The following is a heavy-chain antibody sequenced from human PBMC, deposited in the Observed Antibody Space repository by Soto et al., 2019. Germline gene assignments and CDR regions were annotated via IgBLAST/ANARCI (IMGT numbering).Heavy chain of an antibody. D-gene: IGHD2-15*01. CDR1: GFTVSIKS. J-gene: IGHJ6*04. Sequence: EVQLVESGGGLVQPGGSLRLSWAPSGFTVSIKSMSWVLQPQWKGMEGVYFIQSGGPTYYADSVTGRFTIPRDTSENTVHLKMDSMRAEDTAVYYCARDDVLCDGGRCYGVTFDVWGKGTTVTVSS. CDR2: IQSGGPT. V-gene: IGHV3-66*01. CDR3: ARDDVLCDGGRCYGVTFDV.